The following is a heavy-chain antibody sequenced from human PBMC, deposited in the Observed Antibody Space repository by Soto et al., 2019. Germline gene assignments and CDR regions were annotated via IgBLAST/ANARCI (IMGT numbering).Heavy chain of an antibody. CDR2: ISAYNGNT. CDR1: GYTFTSYG. CDR3: ARVVYSSSWYRDNWFDP. V-gene: IGHV1-18*04. J-gene: IGHJ5*02. D-gene: IGHD6-13*01. Sequence: GPSVKVSCKASGYTFTSYGISWVRQAPGQGLEWMGWISAYNGNTNYAQKLQGRVTMTTDTSTSTAYMELRGLRSDDTAVYYCARVVYSSSWYRDNWFDPWGQGTLVTVSS.